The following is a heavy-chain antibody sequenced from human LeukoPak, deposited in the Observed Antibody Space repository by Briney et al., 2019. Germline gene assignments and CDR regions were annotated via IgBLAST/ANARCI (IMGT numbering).Heavy chain of an antibody. CDR2: IYYSGST. Sequence: SETLSLTCAVYGGSFSGYYWGWIRQPPGKGLEWIGTIYYSGSTYYNPSLKSRVTISVDASKNQFSLKLSSVTAADTAVYYCARHHDSSGYYYLQYYYYMDVWGKGTTVTVSS. D-gene: IGHD3-22*01. J-gene: IGHJ6*03. CDR3: ARHHDSSGYYYLQYYYYMDV. V-gene: IGHV4-39*01. CDR1: GGSFSGYY.